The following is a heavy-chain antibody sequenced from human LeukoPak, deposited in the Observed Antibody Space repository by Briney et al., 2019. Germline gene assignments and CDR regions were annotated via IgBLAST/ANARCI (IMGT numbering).Heavy chain of an antibody. V-gene: IGHV4-39*07. D-gene: IGHD5-12*01. J-gene: IGHJ5*02. CDR1: SGSISSSSYY. CDR3: ARSGYSGFQTTTVTP. Sequence: SETLSLTCTVSSGSISSSSYYWGWIRQPPGKGLEWIGSIYYSGSTYYNPSLKSRVIISVDTSKNQFSLKLSSVTAADTAVYYCARSGYSGFQTTTVTPWGQGTLVTVSS. CDR2: IYYSGST.